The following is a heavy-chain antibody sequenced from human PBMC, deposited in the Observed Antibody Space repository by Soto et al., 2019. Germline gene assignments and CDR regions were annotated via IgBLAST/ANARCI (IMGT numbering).Heavy chain of an antibody. CDR1: GGAFENYA. CDR2: TIALFGTA. CDR3: ARMYSGSSRSWFGP. J-gene: IGHJ5*02. V-gene: IGHV1-69*01. D-gene: IGHD1-26*01. Sequence: LVQSGTEVKKPGSSVKVSCRASGGAFENYAISWIRQAPGEGLEWMGGTIALFGTAHYAQRFQDRVTITADESTGTAYMELSSLRFEDTAVYYCARMYSGSSRSWFGPWGQGTLVTVSS.